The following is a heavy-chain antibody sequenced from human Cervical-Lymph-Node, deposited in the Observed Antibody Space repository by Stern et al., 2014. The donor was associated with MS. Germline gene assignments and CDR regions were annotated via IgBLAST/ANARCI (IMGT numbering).Heavy chain of an antibody. Sequence: QVQLVESGGGVVQPGRSLRLSCAASGFTFSTYGMHWVRQAPGKGLEWVAVIWSDGSNKYYADSVKGRFTISRDNSKNTLYLLMNSPRAEDTAVYYCARDAPQLGIFDYWGQGTLVTVSS. CDR3: ARDAPQLGIFDY. CDR1: GFTFSTYG. V-gene: IGHV3-33*01. J-gene: IGHJ4*02. D-gene: IGHD7-27*01. CDR2: IWSDGSNK.